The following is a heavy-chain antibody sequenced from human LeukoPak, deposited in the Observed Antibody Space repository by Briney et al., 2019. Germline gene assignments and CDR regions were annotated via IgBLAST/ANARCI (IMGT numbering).Heavy chain of an antibody. D-gene: IGHD6-19*01. J-gene: IGHJ4*02. CDR3: ASGGGPSGWYVGY. CDR2: IYYSGST. CDR1: GGSISSYY. V-gene: IGHV4-59*01. Sequence: SETLSLTCTVSGGSISSYYWSWIRQPPGKGLEWIGYIYYSGSTNYNPSLMSRVTISVDTSKNQFSLKLSSVTAADTAVYYCASGGGPSGWYVGYWGQGTLVTVSS.